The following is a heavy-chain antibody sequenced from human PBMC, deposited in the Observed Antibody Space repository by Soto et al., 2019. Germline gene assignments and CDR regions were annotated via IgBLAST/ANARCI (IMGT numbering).Heavy chain of an antibody. CDR3: ASDNNGDYSEGYFQH. J-gene: IGHJ1*01. V-gene: IGHV1-46*01. CDR2: INPSGGST. Sequence: ASVKVSCKASGYTFTSYYMHWVRQAPGQGLEWMGIINPSGGSTSYAQKFQGRVTMTRDTSTSTVYMELSSLRSEDTAVYYCASDNNGDYSEGYFQHWGQGTLVTVSS. CDR1: GYTFTSYY. D-gene: IGHD4-17*01.